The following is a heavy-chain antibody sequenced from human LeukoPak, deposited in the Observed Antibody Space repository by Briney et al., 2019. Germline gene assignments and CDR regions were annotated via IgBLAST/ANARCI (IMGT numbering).Heavy chain of an antibody. J-gene: IGHJ6*03. CDR1: GFTFSTYS. V-gene: IGHV3-21*01. CDR3: ARDLGYLGGYYYYDYMDV. CDR2: ISSSSSYI. Sequence: PGGSLRLSCAASGFTFSTYSMNWVRQAPGKGLEWVSSISSSSSYIYYADSVKGRVTISGDNAKNSLYLQMNSLRAEDTAVYYCARDLGYLGGYYYYDYMDVWGRGTTVTISS. D-gene: IGHD3-16*01.